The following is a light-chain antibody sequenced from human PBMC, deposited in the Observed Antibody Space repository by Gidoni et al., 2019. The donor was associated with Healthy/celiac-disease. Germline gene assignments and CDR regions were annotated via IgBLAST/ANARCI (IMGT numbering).Light chain of an antibody. V-gene: IGLV3-21*04. CDR1: NIGSKS. CDR3: QVWDSSSDHPYV. CDR2: YDS. Sequence: SYVLTQPPSVAVAQGKTARITCGGNNIGSKSVHWYQQKPGQAPVLVIYYDSDRPSGIPARFSGSNSVNTATLTISRVEAGDEADYYCQVWDSSSDHPYVFGTGTKVTVL. J-gene: IGLJ1*01.